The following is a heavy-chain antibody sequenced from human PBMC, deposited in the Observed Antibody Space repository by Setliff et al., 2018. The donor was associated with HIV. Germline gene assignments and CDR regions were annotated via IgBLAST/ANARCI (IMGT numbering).Heavy chain of an antibody. CDR2: IYTTGST. J-gene: IGHJ6*02. CDR3: ARQDQYDDSGYYVGFYGMDV. D-gene: IGHD3-22*01. CDR1: GGSISSSSYY. V-gene: IGHV4-61*02. Sequence: KPSETLSLTCTVSGGSISSSSYYWTWIRQPAGKGLEWIGRIYTTGSTNYNPSLKSRVTISVDMSKNQFSLKLSSVTAADTAVYYCARQDQYDDSGYYVGFYGMDVWGQGTTVTVSS.